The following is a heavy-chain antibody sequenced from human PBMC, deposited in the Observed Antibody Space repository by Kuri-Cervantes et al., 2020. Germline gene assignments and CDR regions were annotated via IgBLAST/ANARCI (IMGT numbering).Heavy chain of an antibody. CDR1: GGSFSGYY. D-gene: IGHD3-16*01. Sequence: GSLRLSCAVYGGSFSGYYWSWIRQPPGKGLEWIGEINHSGSTNYNPSLKSRVTISVDTSKTQFSLKLSSVTAADTAVYYCARDADIWGSMPAFDIWGQGTMVTVSS. CDR2: INHSGST. V-gene: IGHV4-34*01. J-gene: IGHJ3*02. CDR3: ARDADIWGSMPAFDI.